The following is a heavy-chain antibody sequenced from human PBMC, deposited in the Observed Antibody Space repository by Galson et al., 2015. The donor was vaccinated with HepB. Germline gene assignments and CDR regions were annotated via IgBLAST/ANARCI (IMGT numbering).Heavy chain of an antibody. CDR1: GGTFSSYT. V-gene: IGHV1-69*02. CDR2: IIPILGIA. Sequence: SVKVSCKASGGTFSSYTISWVRQAPGQGLEWMGRIIPILGIANYAQKFQGRVTITADKSTSTAYMELSSLGSEDTAVYYCARGFGSGSGVDYWGQGTLVTVSS. CDR3: ARGFGSGSGVDY. J-gene: IGHJ4*02. D-gene: IGHD3-10*01.